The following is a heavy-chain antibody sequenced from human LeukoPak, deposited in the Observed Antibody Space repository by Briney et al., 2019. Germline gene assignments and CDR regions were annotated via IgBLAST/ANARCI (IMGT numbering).Heavy chain of an antibody. D-gene: IGHD4-23*01. V-gene: IGHV5-51*01. CDR3: ARRSVVTQLDAFDI. CDR2: IYPGDSDT. Sequence: GESLKISCKGSGYTFTSYWISWVRQMPGKGLEWMGIIYPGDSDTRYSPSFQGQVTFSADKSISTAYLQWSSLKASDTAMYFCARRSVVTQLDAFDIWGQGTMVTISS. CDR1: GYTFTSYW. J-gene: IGHJ3*02.